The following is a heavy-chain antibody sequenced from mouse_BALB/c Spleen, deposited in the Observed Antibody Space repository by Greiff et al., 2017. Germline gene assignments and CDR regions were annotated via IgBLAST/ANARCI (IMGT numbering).Heavy chain of an antibody. D-gene: IGHD2-4*01. CDR1: GYTFTSYY. J-gene: IGHJ4*01. V-gene: IGHV1S56*01. Sequence: VQLQQSGPELVKPGASVRISCKASGYTFTSYYIHWVKQRPGQGLEWIGWIYPGNVNTKYNEKFKGKATLTADKSSSTAYMQLSSLTSEDSAVYFCARGSTMITRAMDYWGQGTSVTVSS. CDR2: IYPGNVNT. CDR3: ARGSTMITRAMDY.